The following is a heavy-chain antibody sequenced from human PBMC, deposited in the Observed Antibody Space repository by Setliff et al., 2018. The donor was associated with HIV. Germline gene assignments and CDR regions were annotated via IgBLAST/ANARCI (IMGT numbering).Heavy chain of an antibody. Sequence: ASVKVSCKASGGTFSSYVISWVRQAPGQGLEWMGGIIPIFGTANYAQKFQGRVTITADESTSTAYMELSSLRSDDTAVYYCARDREEAYCSGGSCYTDAFDIWGQGTMVTVSS. V-gene: IGHV1-69*13. CDR1: GGTFSSYV. CDR3: ARDREEAYCSGGSCYTDAFDI. CDR2: IIPIFGTA. J-gene: IGHJ3*02. D-gene: IGHD2-15*01.